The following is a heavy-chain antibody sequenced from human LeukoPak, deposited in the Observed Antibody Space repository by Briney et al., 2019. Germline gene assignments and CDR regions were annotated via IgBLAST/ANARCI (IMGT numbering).Heavy chain of an antibody. J-gene: IGHJ5*02. D-gene: IGHD3-22*01. CDR1: GGSFSGYY. CDR3: ARLYDSSGYGGWFDP. CDR2: INHSGST. Sequence: PSETLSLTCAVYGGSFSGYYWSWIRQPPGKGLEWIGEINHSGSTNYNPSLQSRVTISVYTSKNQFSLKLTSVTAADTAVYYCARLYDSSGYGGWFDPWGQRSQFTVSS. V-gene: IGHV4-34*01.